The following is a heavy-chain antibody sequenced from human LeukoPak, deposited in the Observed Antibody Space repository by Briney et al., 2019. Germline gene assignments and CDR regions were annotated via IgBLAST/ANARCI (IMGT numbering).Heavy chain of an antibody. J-gene: IGHJ6*03. V-gene: IGHV3-7*01. CDR3: ARLEVPYYDFWSGYYTEVYYYMDV. CDR1: GFTFSSYW. CDR2: IKQDGSEK. Sequence: PGGSLRLSCAASGFTFSSYWMSWVRQAPGKGLEWVANIKQDGSEKYYVDSVKGRFTISRDNAKNSLYLQMNSLRAEDTAVYYCARLEVPYYDFWSGYYTEVYYYMDVWGKGTTVTVSS. D-gene: IGHD3-3*01.